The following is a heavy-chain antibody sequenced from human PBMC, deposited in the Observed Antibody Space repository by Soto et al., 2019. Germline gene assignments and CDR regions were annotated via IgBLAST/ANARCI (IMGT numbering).Heavy chain of an antibody. Sequence: GASLEVSCKASGYTLTSYYMHWARQAPGQGLEWMGIINPSGGSTSYAQKFQGRVTMTRDASTSTVYMELSSLRSEDTAVYYCARSRLGYCSGGSCYYYYYGMDVWGQGTTVTVSS. V-gene: IGHV1-46*01. D-gene: IGHD2-15*01. CDR2: INPSGGST. J-gene: IGHJ6*02. CDR3: ARSRLGYCSGGSCYYYYYGMDV. CDR1: GYTLTSYY.